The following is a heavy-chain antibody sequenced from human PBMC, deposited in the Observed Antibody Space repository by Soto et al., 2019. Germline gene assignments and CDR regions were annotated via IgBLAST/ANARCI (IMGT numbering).Heavy chain of an antibody. CDR2: IYYSGRT. Sequence: PSETLSLTCTVSGASISSDDYYWTWIRQPPGKGLEWIGYIYYSGRTNYNPSLESRLTISIDRSKNQFSLKLSSVTASDTAVYYCARGVDTAMVTDYWGQGTLVTVSS. V-gene: IGHV4-30-4*01. D-gene: IGHD5-18*01. J-gene: IGHJ4*02. CDR1: GASISSDDYY. CDR3: ARGVDTAMVTDY.